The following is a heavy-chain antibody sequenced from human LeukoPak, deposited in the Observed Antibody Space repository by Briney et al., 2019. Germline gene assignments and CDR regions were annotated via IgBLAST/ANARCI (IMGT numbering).Heavy chain of an antibody. CDR2: IYTSGST. CDR3: ARVHVQGGGYSSLDY. CDR1: GGSISSYY. V-gene: IGHV4-4*07. Sequence: SETLSLTCTVSGGSISSYYWSWIRQPAGKGLEWIGRIYTSGSTNYNPSLKSRVTMSVDTSKNQFSLKLSSVTAADTAVYYCARVHVQGGGYSSLDYWGQGTLVTVSS. D-gene: IGHD3-22*01. J-gene: IGHJ4*02.